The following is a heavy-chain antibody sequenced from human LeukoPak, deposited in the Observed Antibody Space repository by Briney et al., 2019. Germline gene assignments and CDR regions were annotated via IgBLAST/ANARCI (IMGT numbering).Heavy chain of an antibody. CDR1: GFDCSNYG. Sequence: VTLSFSCAGSGFDCSNYGMDRLRHAPGKERKYVLDISGNGITTYYANYVKGRFTISRDNSKNTLYLQMGSLSAEDMAIYYCARVFYDSGGHFYDYWGQGTLVTVSS. CDR3: ARVFYDSGGHFYDY. CDR2: ISGNGITT. J-gene: IGHJ4*02. V-gene: IGHV3-64*01. D-gene: IGHD3-22*01.